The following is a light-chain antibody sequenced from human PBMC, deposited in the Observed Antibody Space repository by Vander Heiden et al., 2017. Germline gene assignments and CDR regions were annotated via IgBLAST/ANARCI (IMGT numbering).Light chain of an antibody. V-gene: IGKV3-11*01. Sequence: EIVLTQSPATLSLSPGERATLSCRASQSVSSYLSWYQPKPGQAPRLLIYDASNRATGIPARFSGRGSGTDFTLTISSLEPEDFAVYYCQQRSNWPWTFGQGTKVEIK. J-gene: IGKJ1*01. CDR3: QQRSNWPWT. CDR2: DAS. CDR1: QSVSSY.